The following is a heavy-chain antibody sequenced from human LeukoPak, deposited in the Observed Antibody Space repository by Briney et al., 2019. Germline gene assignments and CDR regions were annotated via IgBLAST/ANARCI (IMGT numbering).Heavy chain of an antibody. CDR1: GYTFTSYG. Sequence: ASVKVSCKASGYTFTSYGISWVRQAPGQGLEWMGWISAYNGNTNYVQKLQGRVTMTTDTSTSTAYMELRSLRSDDTAVYYCASGLVSMSGSYHNFDYWGQGTLVTVSS. D-gene: IGHD1-26*01. CDR2: ISAYNGNT. CDR3: ASGLVSMSGSYHNFDY. J-gene: IGHJ4*02. V-gene: IGHV1-18*01.